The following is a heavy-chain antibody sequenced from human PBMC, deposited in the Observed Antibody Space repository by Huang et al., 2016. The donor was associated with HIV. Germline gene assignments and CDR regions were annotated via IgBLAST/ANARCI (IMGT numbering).Heavy chain of an antibody. CDR3: ARMFKYDSGGYWGNDAFDI. CDR1: GGSFSGHY. Sequence: QVQLQQWGAELLKPSETLSLTCAVSGGSFSGHYWTWIRQPPGRGLEWIGEISDSGSNTYNPALKSRGTISGDTSQSQFSLKLNSVTAADTAIYYCARMFKYDSGGYWGNDAFDIWGQGTMVTVSS. D-gene: IGHD3-22*01. CDR2: ISDSGSN. J-gene: IGHJ3*02. V-gene: IGHV4-34*02.